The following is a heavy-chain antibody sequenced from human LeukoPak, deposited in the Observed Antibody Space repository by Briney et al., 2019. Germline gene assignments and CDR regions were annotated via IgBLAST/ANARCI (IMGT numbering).Heavy chain of an antibody. CDR2: IIPIFGTA. Sequence: GASVKVSCKASGGTFSSYAISWVRQAPGQGLEWMGRIIPIFGTANYAQKFQGRVTMTRDTSTSTVYMELSSLRSEDTAVYYCARVRAAAPRGHNWFDPWGQGTLVTVSS. CDR1: GGTFSSYA. D-gene: IGHD6-13*01. V-gene: IGHV1-69*05. J-gene: IGHJ5*02. CDR3: ARVRAAAPRGHNWFDP.